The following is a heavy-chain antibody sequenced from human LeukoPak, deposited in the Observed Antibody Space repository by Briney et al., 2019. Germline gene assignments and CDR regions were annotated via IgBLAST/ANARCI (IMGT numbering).Heavy chain of an antibody. D-gene: IGHD3/OR15-3a*01. J-gene: IGHJ5*01. CDR1: GFTFNISA. CDR2: ISSSGGST. V-gene: IGHV3-23*01. Sequence: TVGSLRLSCAPPGFTFNISAMSWVRPAPGKGLEWVSVISSSGGSTFHAGSVKGRYTISSDNSKNTHYLQMNSMKAEDTAVYYCAKGWTSIKYDSGDQGTLVTVSS. CDR3: AKGWTSIKYDS.